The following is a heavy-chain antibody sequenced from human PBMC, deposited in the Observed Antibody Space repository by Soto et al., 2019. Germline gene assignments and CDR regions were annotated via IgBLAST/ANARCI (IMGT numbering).Heavy chain of an antibody. D-gene: IGHD6-6*01. CDR2: INPNSGGT. J-gene: IGHJ5*02. Sequence: ASVKVSCEASGYTFTGYYIHWVRQAPGQGLEWMGWINPNSGGTNYAQKFQGWVTMTRDTSISTAYMELSRLRSDDTAVYYCARSSIAARPSNWFDPWGQGTLVTVSS. V-gene: IGHV1-2*04. CDR1: GYTFTGYY. CDR3: ARSSIAARPSNWFDP.